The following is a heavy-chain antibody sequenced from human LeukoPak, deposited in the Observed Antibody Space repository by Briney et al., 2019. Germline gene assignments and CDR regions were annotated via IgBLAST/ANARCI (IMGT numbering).Heavy chain of an antibody. CDR3: ARDRSSSGLLWFGEVYYYMDV. D-gene: IGHD3-10*01. Sequence: GASVKVSCKASGYTFTGYYMHWVRQAPGQGLEWMGWINPNSGGTNYAQKFQGRVTMTRDTSISTAYMELSRLRSDDTAVYYCARDRSSSGLLWFGEVYYYMDVWGKGTTVTVSS. CDR1: GYTFTGYY. J-gene: IGHJ6*03. V-gene: IGHV1-2*02. CDR2: INPNSGGT.